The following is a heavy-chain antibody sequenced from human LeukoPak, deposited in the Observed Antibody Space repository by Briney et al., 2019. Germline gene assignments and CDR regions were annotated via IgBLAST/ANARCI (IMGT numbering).Heavy chain of an antibody. Sequence: SETLSVTCAVYGGSLSGYYWSWIRQPPGKGLEWIGEINHSGSTNYNPSLKSRVTISVDTSKNQFSLKLSSVTAADTAVYYCARDRVLLWFGEPPGAFDIWGQGTMVTVSS. D-gene: IGHD3-10*01. CDR3: ARDRVLLWFGEPPGAFDI. CDR1: GGSLSGYY. V-gene: IGHV4-34*01. J-gene: IGHJ3*02. CDR2: INHSGST.